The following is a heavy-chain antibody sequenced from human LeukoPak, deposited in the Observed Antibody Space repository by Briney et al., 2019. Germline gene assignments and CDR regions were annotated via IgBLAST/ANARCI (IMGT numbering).Heavy chain of an antibody. CDR2: MNPNSGNT. CDR1: GYTFTSYD. V-gene: IGHV1-8*01. J-gene: IGHJ6*02. Sequence: GASVKVSCKASGYTFTSYDINWVRQATGQGLEWMGWMNPNSGNTGYAQKFQGRVTMTRSTSISTAYMELSSLRSEDTAVYYCARTYFYDFWSGYSGHYGMDVWGQGTTVTVSS. CDR3: ARTYFYDFWSGYSGHYGMDV. D-gene: IGHD3-3*01.